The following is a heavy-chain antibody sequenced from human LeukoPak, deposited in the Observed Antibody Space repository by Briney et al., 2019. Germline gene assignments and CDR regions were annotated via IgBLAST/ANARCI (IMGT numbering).Heavy chain of an antibody. V-gene: IGHV1-2*02. CDR3: ARGYSGYDFSPNYYFDY. CDR1: GYTFTGYY. Sequence: ASVKVSCKASGYTFTGYYMHWVRQAPGQGLEWMGWINPNSGGTNYAQKFQGRVTMTRDTSISTAYMELSRLRSDDTAVYYCARGYSGYDFSPNYYFDYWGQGTLVTVSS. D-gene: IGHD5-12*01. CDR2: INPNSGGT. J-gene: IGHJ4*02.